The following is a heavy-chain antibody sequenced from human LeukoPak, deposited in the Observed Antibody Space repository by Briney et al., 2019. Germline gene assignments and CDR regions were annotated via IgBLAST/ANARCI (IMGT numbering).Heavy chain of an antibody. Sequence: GGSLRLSCAASGFVFDDYGMSWVRQAPGKGLEWVSGINWNGGRTGYADSVKGRFTISRDNAKNSLYLQMNSLRAEDTALYYCARDYDYGDYPGYWGQGTLVTVSS. J-gene: IGHJ4*02. V-gene: IGHV3-20*04. CDR1: GFVFDDYG. CDR3: ARDYDYGDYPGY. CDR2: INWNGGRT. D-gene: IGHD4-17*01.